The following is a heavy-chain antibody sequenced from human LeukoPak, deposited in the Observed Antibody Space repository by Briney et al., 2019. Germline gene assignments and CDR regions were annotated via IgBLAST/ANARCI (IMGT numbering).Heavy chain of an antibody. J-gene: IGHJ4*02. CDR2: ISGSGGST. Sequence: GGSMRLSCGASGFTFSSYAMSWVRQAPGKGLEWVSAISGSGGSTYYADSVKGRFTISRDNSKNTLYLQMNSLRAEDTAVYYCTKVGDYYDSRGYLEDWGQGTLVTVSS. D-gene: IGHD3-22*01. CDR1: GFTFSSYA. CDR3: TKVGDYYDSRGYLED. V-gene: IGHV3-23*01.